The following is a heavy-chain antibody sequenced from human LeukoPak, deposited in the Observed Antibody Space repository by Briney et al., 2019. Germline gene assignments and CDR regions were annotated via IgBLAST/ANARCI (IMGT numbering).Heavy chain of an antibody. J-gene: IGHJ4*02. V-gene: IGHV3-21*01. Sequence: GGSLRLSWAASGFTFSSYTMNWVRQAPGKGLEWVSSISSSSRTTHYADSVEGRFTISRDNAKNSLYLQMISLRAEDTAVYYCLRGDVRDYWGQGTLVTVSS. CDR2: ISSSSRTT. D-gene: IGHD2-21*01. CDR1: GFTFSSYT. CDR3: LRGDVRDY.